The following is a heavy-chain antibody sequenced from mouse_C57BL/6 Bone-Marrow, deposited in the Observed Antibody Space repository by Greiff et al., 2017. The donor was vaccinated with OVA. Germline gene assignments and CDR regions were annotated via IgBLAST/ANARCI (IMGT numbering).Heavy chain of an antibody. Sequence: QVQLKESGAELARPGASVKLSCKASGYTFTSYWMQWVKQRPGQGLEWIGEIDPSDSYTNYNQKFKGKATLTVDTSSSTAYMQLSSLTSEDSAVYYCASAVFAYWGQGTLVTVSA. J-gene: IGHJ3*01. CDR1: GYTFTSYW. CDR3: ASAVFAY. V-gene: IGHV1-50*01. CDR2: IDPSDSYT.